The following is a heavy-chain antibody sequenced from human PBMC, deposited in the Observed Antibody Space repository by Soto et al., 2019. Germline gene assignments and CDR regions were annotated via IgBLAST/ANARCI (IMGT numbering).Heavy chain of an antibody. V-gene: IGHV3-30-3*01. CDR3: ARGRDYGSGSYAVFDY. D-gene: IGHD3-10*01. Sequence: QVQLMESGGGVVQPGRSLRLSCAASGFTFSSYAMHWVRQAPGKGLEWVAVISYDGSNKYYADSVKGRFTISRDNSKNTLYLQMNSLRAEDTAVYYCARGRDYGSGSYAVFDYWGQGTLVTVSS. CDR1: GFTFSSYA. J-gene: IGHJ4*02. CDR2: ISYDGSNK.